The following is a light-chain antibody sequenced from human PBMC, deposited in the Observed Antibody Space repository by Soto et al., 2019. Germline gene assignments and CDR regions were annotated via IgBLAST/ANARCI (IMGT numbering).Light chain of an antibody. V-gene: IGLV2-14*01. CDR3: SSYISSSTVV. Sequence: QSVLTQPASVSGSPGQSITISCTGTSSDVGGYNYVSWYQQHPGKAPKLMIYDVSNRPSGVSNRFSGSKFGNTASLTISGLQAEDEADYYCSSYISSSTVVFGGGTKVTVL. CDR2: DVS. J-gene: IGLJ2*01. CDR1: SSDVGGYNY.